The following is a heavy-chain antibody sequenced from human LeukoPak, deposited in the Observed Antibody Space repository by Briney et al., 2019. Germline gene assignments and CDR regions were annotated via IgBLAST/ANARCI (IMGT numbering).Heavy chain of an antibody. CDR1: GFIFSDYY. Sequence: GGSLRLSCVASGFIFSDYYMSWIRQAPGKGLEWVSYISSSSSHTNYADSVKGRFTISRDNAKNSLYLQMSSLRAEDMALNYCARARGDSTSYYFDYWGLGTLVTVSS. J-gene: IGHJ4*02. V-gene: IGHV3-11*06. CDR2: ISSSSSHT. CDR3: ARARGDSTSYYFDY. D-gene: IGHD2-21*02.